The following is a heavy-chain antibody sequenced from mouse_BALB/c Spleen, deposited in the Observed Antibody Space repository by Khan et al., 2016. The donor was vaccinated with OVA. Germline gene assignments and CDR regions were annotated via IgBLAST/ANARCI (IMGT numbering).Heavy chain of an antibody. CDR2: IRNKANGYTT. Sequence: EVELVESGGGLVQPGGSLRLSCATSGFTFTDYYMSWVRQPPGKALEWLGFIRNKANGYTTEYSASVKGRFTISRDNSQSILYLQMNTLRAEDSATYYCARDIGDLSYDGYYRFAYWGQGTLVTVSA. CDR3: ARDIGDLSYDGYYRFAY. V-gene: IGHV7-3*02. D-gene: IGHD2-3*01. J-gene: IGHJ3*01. CDR1: GFTFTDYY.